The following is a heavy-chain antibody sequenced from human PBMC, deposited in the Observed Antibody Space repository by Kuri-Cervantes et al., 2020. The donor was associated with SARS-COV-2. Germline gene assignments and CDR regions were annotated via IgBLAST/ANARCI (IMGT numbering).Heavy chain of an antibody. CDR1: GFTFSSYW. V-gene: IGHV3-7*01. D-gene: IGHD2/OR15-2a*01. CDR2: IKQDGSEK. CDR3: ARDPFRYYYYMYV. Sequence: GGSLRLSCAASGFTFSSYWMSWVRQAPGKGLEWVANIKQDGSEKYYADSVKGRFTISRDNAKNSLYLQMNSLRAEDTAVYYCARDPFRYYYYMYVWGKGTTVTVSS. J-gene: IGHJ6*03.